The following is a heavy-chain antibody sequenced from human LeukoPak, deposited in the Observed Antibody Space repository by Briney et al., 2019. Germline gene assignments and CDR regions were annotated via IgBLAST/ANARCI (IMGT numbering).Heavy chain of an antibody. D-gene: IGHD3-16*01. V-gene: IGHV3-23*01. Sequence: GGTLRLSCAASGFTFSSYGMSWVRQAPGKGLEWVSAISGSGGSTYYADSVKGRFTISRDNAKNTLYLQMNSLRAEDTAVYYCAKPLGSLPGYWGQGTLVTVSS. CDR2: ISGSGGST. CDR1: GFTFSSYG. CDR3: AKPLGSLPGY. J-gene: IGHJ4*02.